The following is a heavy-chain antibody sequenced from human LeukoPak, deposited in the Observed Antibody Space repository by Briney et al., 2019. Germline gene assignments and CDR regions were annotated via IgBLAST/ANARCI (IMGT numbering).Heavy chain of an antibody. J-gene: IGHJ5*02. Sequence: SETLPLTCTVSGGSISSYYWSWTRQPAGKGLEWIGRIYTSGSTKYNPSLKSRVTMSVDTSKNQFSLKLSSVTAADTAVYYRARVGIRDTGWLDPWGQGTLVTVSS. CDR3: ARVGIRDTGWLDP. CDR2: IYTSGST. CDR1: GGSISSYY. V-gene: IGHV4-4*07.